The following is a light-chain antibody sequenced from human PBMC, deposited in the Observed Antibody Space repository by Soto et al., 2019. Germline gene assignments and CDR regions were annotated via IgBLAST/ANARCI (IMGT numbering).Light chain of an antibody. J-gene: IGKJ1*01. Sequence: PTMLSEAPSALVTFSCRASPGVSRKLAWYLHKPGQAPRLLISGASTRASGIPARFSGSGSGTEFTLTISRVEAEDFGVYYCMQALRAPITFGQGTKVDIK. CDR2: GAS. CDR1: PGVSRK. CDR3: MQALRAPIT. V-gene: IGKV3-15*01.